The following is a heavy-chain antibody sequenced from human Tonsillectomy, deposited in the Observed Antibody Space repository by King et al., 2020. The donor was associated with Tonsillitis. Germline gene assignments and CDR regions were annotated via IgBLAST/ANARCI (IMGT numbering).Heavy chain of an antibody. J-gene: IGHJ4*02. V-gene: IGHV3-30*02. D-gene: IGHD3-10*01. CDR1: GFTFSSYG. CDR3: AKHSSYYGSGLGY. CDR2: IPYDGRNK. Sequence: VQLVESGGGVVQPGGSLRLSCTASGFTFSSYGMHWVRQAPGKGLEWVAFIPYDGRNKYYADSVKGRFTISRDNSKNTLYVQINSLRAEDTAVYYCAKHSSYYGSGLGYCGQGTLVTVSA.